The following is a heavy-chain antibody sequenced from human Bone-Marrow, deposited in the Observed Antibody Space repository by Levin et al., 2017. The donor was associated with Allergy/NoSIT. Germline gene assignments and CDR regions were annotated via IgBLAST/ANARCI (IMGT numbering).Heavy chain of an antibody. CDR1: GFTFSGSA. V-gene: IGHV3-73*01. D-gene: IGHD1-26*01. Sequence: PGESLKISCEASGFTFSGSAMHWVRQASGKGLEWVGRIRNKANSYATAYAASVKGRFTISRDDSNNTAYLQMNSLKTEDTAVYYCTRASGSYFDYYGLDVWGQGTTVTVSS. J-gene: IGHJ6*02. CDR2: IRNKANSYAT. CDR3: TRASGSYFDYYGLDV.